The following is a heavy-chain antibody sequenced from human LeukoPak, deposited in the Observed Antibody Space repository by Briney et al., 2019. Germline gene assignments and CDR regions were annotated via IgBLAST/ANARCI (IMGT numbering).Heavy chain of an antibody. CDR1: GFTFSAYW. CDR3: ARGEFSAEYFQH. V-gene: IGHV4-59*01. CDR2: IYYSGST. D-gene: IGHD3-10*01. J-gene: IGHJ1*01. Sequence: GSLRLSCAASGFTFSAYWMSWIRQPPGKGLEWIGYIYYSGSTNYNPSLKSRVTISVDTSKNQFSLKLSSVTAADTAVYYCARGEFSAEYFQHWGQGTLVTVSS.